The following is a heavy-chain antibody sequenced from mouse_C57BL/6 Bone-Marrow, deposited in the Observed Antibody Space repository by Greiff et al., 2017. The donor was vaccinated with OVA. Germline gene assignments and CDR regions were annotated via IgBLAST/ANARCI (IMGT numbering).Heavy chain of an antibody. Sequence: DVKLQESGPELVKPGASVKIPCKASGYTFTDYNMDWVKQSHGKSLEWIGDINPNNGGTIYNQKFKGKATLTVDKSSSTAYMELRSLTSEDTAVYYCARGIYYYGSSFYAMDYWGQGTSVTVSS. D-gene: IGHD1-1*01. CDR3: ARGIYYYGSSFYAMDY. CDR2: INPNNGGT. V-gene: IGHV1-18*01. J-gene: IGHJ4*01. CDR1: GYTFTDYN.